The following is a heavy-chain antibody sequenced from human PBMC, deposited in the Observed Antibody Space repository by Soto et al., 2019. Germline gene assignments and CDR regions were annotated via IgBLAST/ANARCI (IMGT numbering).Heavy chain of an antibody. CDR2: TYYRSKWYN. J-gene: IGHJ3*02. D-gene: IGHD6-13*01. V-gene: IGHV6-1*01. Sequence: PSQTLSLTCVISGDSVSSNSASWNWIRQSPSRGLEGLGRTYYRSKWYNDYAVAVKSRITINPDTSKNQFYLQLNSVTPEDTAIHYCARALPNYPRIAGSGNNGFDIWGRGTMVTVSS. CDR1: GDSVSSNSAS. CDR3: ARALPNYPRIAGSGNNGFDI.